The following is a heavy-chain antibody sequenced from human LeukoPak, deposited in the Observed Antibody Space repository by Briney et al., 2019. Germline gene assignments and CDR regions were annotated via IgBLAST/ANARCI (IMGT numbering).Heavy chain of an antibody. V-gene: IGHV3-23*01. CDR3: AKEYFYGSRAFDI. D-gene: IGHD3-10*01. Sequence: GGSLRLSCAASGFTVSNNAMTWVRQAPGKGLEWVSAINLSGVRTFYADSVKGRFTISRDISKNTLYLQMNSLSAEDTAIYYCAKEYFYGSRAFDIWGQGTMVTVSS. CDR1: GFTVSNNA. J-gene: IGHJ3*02. CDR2: INLSGVRT.